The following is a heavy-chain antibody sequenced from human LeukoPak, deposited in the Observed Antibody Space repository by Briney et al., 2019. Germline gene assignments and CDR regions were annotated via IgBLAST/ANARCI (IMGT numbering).Heavy chain of an antibody. J-gene: IGHJ4*02. CDR2: INHSEST. CDR3: ARGGYYYDSSGYLSY. CDR1: EFTFSSYS. V-gene: IGHV4-34*01. D-gene: IGHD3-22*01. Sequence: GSLRLSCAASEFTFSSYSMNWVRQPPGKGLEWIGEINHSESTNYNPSLKSRVTISVDTSKNQFSLKLSSVTAADTAVYYCARGGYYYDSSGYLSYWGQGTLVTVSS.